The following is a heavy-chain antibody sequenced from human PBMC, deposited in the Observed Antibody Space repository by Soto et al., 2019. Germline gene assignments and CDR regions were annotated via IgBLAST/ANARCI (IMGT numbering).Heavy chain of an antibody. V-gene: IGHV1-18*01. CDR3: ARDWYCSGGRCYNCFDP. CDR1: GYTFTSYG. Sequence: QVPLVQSGAEMKKPGASVKVSCKASGYTFTSYGISWVRQAPGQGLEWMGWISADNGNTNYAQKLQGRVTMTTDTSTSTAYMELRSLRSDDTAVYYCARDWYCSGGRCYNCFDPWGQGTLVTVSS. D-gene: IGHD2-15*01. J-gene: IGHJ5*02. CDR2: ISADNGNT.